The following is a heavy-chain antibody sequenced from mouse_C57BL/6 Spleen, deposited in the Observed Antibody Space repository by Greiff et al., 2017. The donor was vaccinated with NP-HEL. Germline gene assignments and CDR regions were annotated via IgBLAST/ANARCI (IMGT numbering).Heavy chain of an antibody. Sequence: EVQLVESGGDLVKPGGSLKLSCAASGFTFSSYGMSWVRQTPDKRLEWVATISSGGSYTYYPDSVKGRSTISRDNAKNTLYLQLSSLKSEDTAMYYCARTPPCGYDGVWFAYWGQGTLVTVSA. D-gene: IGHD2-2*01. V-gene: IGHV5-6*01. J-gene: IGHJ3*01. CDR3: ARTPPCGYDGVWFAY. CDR1: GFTFSSYG. CDR2: ISSGGSYT.